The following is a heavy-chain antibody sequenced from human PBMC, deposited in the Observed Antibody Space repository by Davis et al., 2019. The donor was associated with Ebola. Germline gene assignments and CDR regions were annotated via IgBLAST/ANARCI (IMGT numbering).Heavy chain of an antibody. J-gene: IGHJ4*02. Sequence: AASVMVSCKASGYTFTGYYMHWVRQAPGQGLEWMGWINSNSGGTNYAQKFQGWVTMTRDTSISTAYMELRSLRSDDTAVYYCARVVDTWRVVDDYWDQGTLVTVSS. CDR3: ARVVDTWRVVDDY. V-gene: IGHV1-2*04. D-gene: IGHD2-15*01. CDR2: INSNSGGT. CDR1: GYTFTGYY.